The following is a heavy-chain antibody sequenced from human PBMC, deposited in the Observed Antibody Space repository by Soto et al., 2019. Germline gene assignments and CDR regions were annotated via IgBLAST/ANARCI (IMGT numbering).Heavy chain of an antibody. V-gene: IGHV1-18*01. J-gene: IGHJ6*02. Sequence: QVQLVQSGAEVKKPGASVQVSCQASGYTFTNFGISWVRQAPGQGLEWMGWISTHNGNTDSARKLQGRVTMTTDTSTTRAYMEQRTLRSDDAAIFYCGREGVGGAAPGVSYYPRGMAVWGRGTTVTVSS. CDR3: GREGVGGAAPGVSYYPRGMAV. D-gene: IGHD6-13*01. CDR2: ISTHNGNT. CDR1: GYTFTNFG.